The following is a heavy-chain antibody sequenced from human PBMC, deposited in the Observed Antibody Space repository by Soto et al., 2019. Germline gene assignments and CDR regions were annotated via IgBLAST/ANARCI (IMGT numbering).Heavy chain of an antibody. D-gene: IGHD3-22*01. CDR3: ALRSMAVVPEY. Sequence: QVQLQESGPGLVKPSETLSLTCAVSGDSISSYYCMWIRQPPGTGLEFIGYLYYGRSANYNPALKIRVTLYVYTSTNQCSLTLSSMTDADAAVYYCALRSMAVVPEYWGQGTMVTVSS. V-gene: IGHV4-59*01. CDR1: GDSISSYY. CDR2: LYYGRSA. J-gene: IGHJ4*02.